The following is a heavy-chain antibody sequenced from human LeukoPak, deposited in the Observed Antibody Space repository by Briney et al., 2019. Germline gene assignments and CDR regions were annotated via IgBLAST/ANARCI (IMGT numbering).Heavy chain of an antibody. V-gene: IGHV1-2*02. J-gene: IGHJ4*02. D-gene: IGHD4-11*01. Sequence: GASVKVSCKASGYTFTGHYIHWVRQAPGQGPEWMGWVNPNSGGTNYAQKFQGRVTMTRDTSISTAYMDLSSLRSDDTAVYYCARDNYGIGDYWGQGTLVTVSS. CDR2: VNPNSGGT. CDR1: GYTFTGHY. CDR3: ARDNYGIGDY.